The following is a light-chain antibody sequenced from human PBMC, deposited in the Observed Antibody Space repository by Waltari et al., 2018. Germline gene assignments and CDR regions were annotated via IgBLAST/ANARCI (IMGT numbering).Light chain of an antibody. CDR3: QQRTT. CDR2: DTS. Sequence: EIVLTQSPATLSLSPGERATLSCRASQSVSSYLAWYQQKPDQAPRLLIYDTSNRAACIPARFSGSGSGTDFTLTISSLEPEDFAVYYCQQRTTFGQGTKLEIK. V-gene: IGKV3-11*01. CDR1: QSVSSY. J-gene: IGKJ2*01.